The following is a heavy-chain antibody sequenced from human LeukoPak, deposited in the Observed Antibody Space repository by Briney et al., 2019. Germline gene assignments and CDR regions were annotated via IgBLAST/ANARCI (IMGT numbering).Heavy chain of an antibody. CDR3: ARDQQFTYYYDSNGYLY. CDR1: GYTFTGYY. V-gene: IGHV1-2*02. D-gene: IGHD3-22*01. CDR2: INPNSGGT. Sequence: ASVKVSCKASGYTFTGYYMHWVRQAPGQGLEWMGWINPNSGGTNYAQKFQGRVTMTRDTSISTAYMELSRLRSDDTAVYYCARDQQFTYYYDSNGYLYWGQGTLVTVSS. J-gene: IGHJ4*02.